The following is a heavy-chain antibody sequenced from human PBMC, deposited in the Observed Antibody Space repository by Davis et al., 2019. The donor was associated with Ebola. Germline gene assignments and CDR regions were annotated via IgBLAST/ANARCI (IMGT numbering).Heavy chain of an antibody. D-gene: IGHD2-2*01. Sequence: GESLKISCAASGFTFSSYWMSWVRQAPGKGLEWVANIKQDGSEKYYVDSVKGRFTISRDNAKNSLYLQMNSLRDEDTAVYYCARGSYCSSTSCYYYYYMDVWGKGTTVTVSS. CDR3: ARGSYCSSTSCYYYYYMDV. V-gene: IGHV3-7*01. J-gene: IGHJ6*03. CDR2: IKQDGSEK. CDR1: GFTFSSYW.